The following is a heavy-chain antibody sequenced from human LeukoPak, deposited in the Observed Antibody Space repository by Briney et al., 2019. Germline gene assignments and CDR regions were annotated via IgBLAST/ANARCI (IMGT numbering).Heavy chain of an antibody. V-gene: IGHV1-69*13. D-gene: IGHD3-9*01. CDR3: ARVDYDILTGPSEDIRRNWFDP. CDR1: GGTFSSYA. CDR2: IIPIFGTA. Sequence: ASVKVSCKASGGTFSSYAISWVRQAPGQGLEWMGGIIPIFGTANYAQKFQGRVTITADESTSTAYMELSSLRSEDTAVYYCARVDYDILTGPSEDIRRNWFDPWGQGTLVTVSS. J-gene: IGHJ5*02.